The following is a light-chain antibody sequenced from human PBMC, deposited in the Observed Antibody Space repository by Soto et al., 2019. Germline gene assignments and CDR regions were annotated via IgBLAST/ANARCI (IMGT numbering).Light chain of an antibody. CDR2: DAS. Sequence: DIQMTQSPSTLSASVGDRVTITCRASQTISSWLAWYQQKPGKAPNLLIYDASTLESGVPSRFSGSGSGTEFALTISSLQPDDCATYYCQQYNSYTWAFGQGTKV. CDR1: QTISSW. J-gene: IGKJ1*01. CDR3: QQYNSYTWA. V-gene: IGKV1-5*01.